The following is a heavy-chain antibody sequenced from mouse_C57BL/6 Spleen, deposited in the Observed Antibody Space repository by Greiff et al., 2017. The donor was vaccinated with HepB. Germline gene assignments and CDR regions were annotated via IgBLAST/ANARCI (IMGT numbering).Heavy chain of an antibody. Sequence: QVQLQQPGAELVRPGSSVKLSCKASGYTFTSYWMHWVKQRPIQGLEWIGNIDPSDSETHSNQKFKDKATLTVDKSSSTAYMQLSSLTSEDSAVYYCARSPYYYDYDEGGSYAMDYWGQGTSVTVSS. J-gene: IGHJ4*01. CDR2: IDPSDSET. V-gene: IGHV1-52*01. CDR3: ARSPYYYDYDEGGSYAMDY. CDR1: GYTFTSYW. D-gene: IGHD2-4*01.